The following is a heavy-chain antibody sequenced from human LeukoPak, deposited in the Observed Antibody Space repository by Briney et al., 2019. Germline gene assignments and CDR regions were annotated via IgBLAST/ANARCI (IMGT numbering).Heavy chain of an antibody. CDR1: GFTFTSYS. D-gene: IGHD6-6*01. CDR2: IDYTTTYI. CDR3: ARDPGAARPIDY. V-gene: IGHV3-21*01. Sequence: KPGESLRLSCAASGFTFTSYSMTWVRQAPGKGLEWVSSIDYTTTYIYYAGSVKGRFTISRDNAKNSLYLQMNSLRAEDTAVYYCARDPGAARPIDYWGQGTLVTVSS. J-gene: IGHJ4*02.